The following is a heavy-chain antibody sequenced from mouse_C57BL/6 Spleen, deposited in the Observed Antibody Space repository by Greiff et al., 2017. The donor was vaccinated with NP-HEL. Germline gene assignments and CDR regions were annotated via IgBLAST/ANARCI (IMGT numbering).Heavy chain of an antibody. J-gene: IGHJ4*01. CDR1: GYTFTSYW. V-gene: IGHV1-69*01. CDR2: IDPSDSYT. Sequence: QVQLQQPGAELVMPGASVKLSCKASGYTFTSYWMHWVKQRPGQGLEWIGEIDPSDSYTNYNQKFKGKSTLTVDKSSSTAYMQLSSLTSEDSAVYYCARITTVVAGAMDYWGQRTSVTVSS. D-gene: IGHD1-1*01. CDR3: ARITTVVAGAMDY.